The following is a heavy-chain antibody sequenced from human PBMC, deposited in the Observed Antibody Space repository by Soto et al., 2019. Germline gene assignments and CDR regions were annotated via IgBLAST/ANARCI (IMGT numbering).Heavy chain of an antibody. Sequence: QVQLVESGGGVVQPGRSLRLSCAASGFTFRIYAMHWVRQAPGKGLECVAVISYDGSNKFYRDSVKGRFTISRDNSKNTLYLQINXXRYXDXAVXYXAXXXREDIAVVIGARPGEYGVDVWGQGTTVTVSS. D-gene: IGHD2-15*01. CDR1: GFTFRIYA. CDR2: ISYDGSNK. V-gene: IGHV3-30-3*01. CDR3: AXXXREDIAVVIGARPGEYGVDV. J-gene: IGHJ6*02.